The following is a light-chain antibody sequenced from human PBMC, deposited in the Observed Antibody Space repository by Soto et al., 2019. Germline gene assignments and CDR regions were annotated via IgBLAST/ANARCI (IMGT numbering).Light chain of an antibody. CDR3: QPWGTGPLV. Sequence: QLVLTQSPSASASLGASVKLTCTLSSGHSSYAIAWHQQQPEKGPRYLMKLNSDGSHSKGDGIPDRFSGSSSGAERYLTISRLQAEEGDNYYCQPWGTGPLVFGGGTKVTVL. J-gene: IGLJ3*02. V-gene: IGLV4-69*01. CDR2: LNSDGSH. CDR1: SGHSSYA.